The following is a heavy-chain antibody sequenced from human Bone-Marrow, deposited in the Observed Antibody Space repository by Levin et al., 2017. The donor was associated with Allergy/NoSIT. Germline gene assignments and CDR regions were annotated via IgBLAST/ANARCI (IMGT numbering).Heavy chain of an antibody. CDR3: ARNGAWSFEF. V-gene: IGHV3-7*02. Sequence: VASVKVSCASSGFTFSGYWMAWVRQAPGKGLEWVANINRDGGDGYYVDSVKGRFTISRENARNSLDLQMNSLRVEDTAVYYCARNGAWSFEFWGQGTLVTVSS. J-gene: IGHJ4*02. CDR1: GFTFSGYW. D-gene: IGHD2-8*01. CDR2: INRDGGDG.